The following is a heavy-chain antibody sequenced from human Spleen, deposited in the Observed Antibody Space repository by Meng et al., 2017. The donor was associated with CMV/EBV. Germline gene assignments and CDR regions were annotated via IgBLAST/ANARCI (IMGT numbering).Heavy chain of an antibody. D-gene: IGHD3-22*01. CDR3: ARGLGMIVVDRRDNWFDP. CDR1: GGSFSGYY. CDR2: INHSGST. V-gene: IGHV4-34*01. J-gene: IGHJ5*02. Sequence: VQLPQWGAGLLKPSETLSPTCAAYGGSFSGYYWSWIRKPPGKGLESIGEINHSGSTNYNPSLKSRVTISVDTSKNQFSLKLSSVTAADTAVYYCARGLGMIVVDRRDNWFDPWGQGTLVTVSS.